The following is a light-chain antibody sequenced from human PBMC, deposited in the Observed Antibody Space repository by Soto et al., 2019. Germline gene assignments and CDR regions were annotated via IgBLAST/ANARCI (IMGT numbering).Light chain of an antibody. Sequence: EIVLTQSPGTLSLSPGERATLSCRASQSVSSSYLAWYQQKPGQAPRLRIYGASSRATGIPDRFSGSGSGTDFTLTISRLEPEDFAVYYCQQYGSSPLTCGGGTKVEIK. V-gene: IGKV3-20*01. CDR1: QSVSSSY. CDR2: GAS. J-gene: IGKJ4*01. CDR3: QQYGSSPLT.